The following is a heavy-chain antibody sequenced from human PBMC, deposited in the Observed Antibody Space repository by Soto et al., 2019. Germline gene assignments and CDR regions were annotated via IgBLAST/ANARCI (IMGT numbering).Heavy chain of an antibody. V-gene: IGHV3-30*18. Sequence: QVQLVESGGGVVQPGRSLRLSCAASGFTLSSYGMHWVRQAPGKGLEWVAVISYDGSKKYYADSVKGRFTISRDNSKNTLYLQMDSVRGEDTAVYYCVKDNDFGDYSRPYYYYYGMDVWGQGTTVTGSS. J-gene: IGHJ6*02. CDR3: VKDNDFGDYSRPYYYYYGMDV. CDR1: GFTLSSYG. CDR2: ISYDGSKK. D-gene: IGHD4-17*01.